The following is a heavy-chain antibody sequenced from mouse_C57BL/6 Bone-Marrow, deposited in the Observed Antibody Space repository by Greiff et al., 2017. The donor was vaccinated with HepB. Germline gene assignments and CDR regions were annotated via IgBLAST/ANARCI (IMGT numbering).Heavy chain of an antibody. CDR1: GYTFTSYW. D-gene: IGHD2-5*01. CDR3: ARWHPYYSNSY. J-gene: IGHJ2*01. Sequence: QVQLQQPGAELVKPGASVKLSCKASGYTFTSYWMHWVKQRPGQGLEWIGMIHPNSGSTNYNEKFKSKATLTVDKSSSTAYMQLSSLTSEDSAVYYCARWHPYYSNSYWGQGTTLTVSS. V-gene: IGHV1-64*01. CDR2: IHPNSGST.